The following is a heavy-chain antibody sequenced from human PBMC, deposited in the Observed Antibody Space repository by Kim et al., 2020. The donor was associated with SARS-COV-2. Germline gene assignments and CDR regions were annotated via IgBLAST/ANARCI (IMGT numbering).Heavy chain of an antibody. CDR1: GGSFSGYY. D-gene: IGHD3-10*02. CDR2: INHSGST. V-gene: IGHV4-34*01. J-gene: IGHJ6*02. Sequence: SETLSLTCAVYGGSFSGYYWSWIRQPPGKGLEWIGEINHSGSTNYNPSLKSRVTISVNTSKNQFSLKLSSVTAADTAVYYCARGRDYVRKYYYYGMDVWGQGTTVTVSS. CDR3: ARGRDYVRKYYYYGMDV.